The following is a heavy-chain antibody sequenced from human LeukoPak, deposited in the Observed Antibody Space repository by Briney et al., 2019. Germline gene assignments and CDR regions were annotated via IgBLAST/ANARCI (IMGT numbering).Heavy chain of an antibody. CDR3: AREMWSGYPHFDY. CDR1: GFTFSNYW. V-gene: IGHV3-7*01. Sequence: GGSLRLSCAASGFTFSNYWMSWVRQAPGKGLEWVANMKQDGSEIHYVDSVKGRFTISRDNAKNSLYLQMNSLRVEDTAVYYCAREMWSGYPHFDYWGQGTLATVSS. J-gene: IGHJ4*02. CDR2: MKQDGSEI. D-gene: IGHD3-3*01.